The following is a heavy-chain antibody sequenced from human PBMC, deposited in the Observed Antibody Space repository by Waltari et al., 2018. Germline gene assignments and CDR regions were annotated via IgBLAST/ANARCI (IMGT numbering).Heavy chain of an antibody. D-gene: IGHD6-19*01. CDR3: VTDVSGWYVN. V-gene: IGHV3-7*01. CDR2: IKQEGSAK. Sequence: EVQLVESGGGLVQPGGSLRLSCSASGFNLSTYWMTWVRQAPGRGLEWVANIKQEGSAKYYVDSVRGRSTISRDNANNSLFLQINSLRDDDTAVYYCVTDVSGWYVNWGQGTSVTVSS. CDR1: GFNLSTYW. J-gene: IGHJ4*02.